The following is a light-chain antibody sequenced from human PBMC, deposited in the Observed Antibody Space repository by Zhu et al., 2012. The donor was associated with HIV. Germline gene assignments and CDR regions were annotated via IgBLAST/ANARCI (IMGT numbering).Light chain of an antibody. Sequence: EIVLTQSPGTLSLSPGERATLSCRASQSVSSIYFAWYQQKPGQAPRLLIYGVSSRVTGIPDRFSGSGSGTDFTLTISRLEPEDFGVYYCEQYGSSPRTFGQGTKVEIK. CDR2: GVS. CDR1: QSVSSIY. J-gene: IGKJ1*01. CDR3: EQYGSSPRT. V-gene: IGKV3-20*01.